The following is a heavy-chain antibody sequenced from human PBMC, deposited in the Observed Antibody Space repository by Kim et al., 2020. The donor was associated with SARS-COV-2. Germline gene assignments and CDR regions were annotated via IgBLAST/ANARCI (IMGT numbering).Heavy chain of an antibody. V-gene: IGHV4-4*02. J-gene: IGHJ3*02. CDR2: IYHSGST. CDR3: ARDLSLGAVLLWLEESRGDAFDI. Sequence: SETLSLTCAVSGGSISSINWWSWVRQPPGKGLEWIWEIYHSGSTNYNPSLKSRVTISVDKSTNQFSLKLSCVTAADTAVYYCARDLSLGAVLLWLEESRGDAFDIWGQGTMVTVS. D-gene: IGHD3-10*01. CDR1: GGSISSINW.